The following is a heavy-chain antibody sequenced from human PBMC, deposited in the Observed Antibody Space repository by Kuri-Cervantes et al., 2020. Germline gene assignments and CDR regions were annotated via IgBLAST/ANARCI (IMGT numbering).Heavy chain of an antibody. D-gene: IGHD7-27*01. CDR2: IWYDGSNK. CDR3: AKVTGRPRPSYLRGFDF. CDR1: GFTFGSYG. V-gene: IGHV3-33*06. Sequence: GESLKISCAASGFTFGSYGMHWVRQAPGKGLEWVAVIWYDGSNKYYADSVKGRFTISRDNSKNKLYLQMNSLRAEDTAVYYCAKVTGRPRPSYLRGFDFWGQGTLVTVSS. J-gene: IGHJ4*02.